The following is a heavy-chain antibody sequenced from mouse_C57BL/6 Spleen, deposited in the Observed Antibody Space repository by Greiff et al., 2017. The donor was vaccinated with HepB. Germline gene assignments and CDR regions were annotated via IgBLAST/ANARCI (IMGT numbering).Heavy chain of an antibody. D-gene: IGHD2-5*01. J-gene: IGHJ4*01. CDR1: GFSFNTYA. CDR3: VRQSNPYAMDY. V-gene: IGHV10-1*01. Sequence: EVQRVESGGGLVQPKGSLKLSCAASGFSFNTYAMNWVRQAPGKGLEWVARIRSKSNNYATYYADSVKDRFTISRDDSESMLYLQMNNLKTEDTAMYYCVRQSNPYAMDYWGQGTSVTVSS. CDR2: IRSKSNNYAT.